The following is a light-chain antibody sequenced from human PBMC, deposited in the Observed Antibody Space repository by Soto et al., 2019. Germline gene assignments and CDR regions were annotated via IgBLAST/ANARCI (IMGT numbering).Light chain of an antibody. CDR3: QQRSNWPLT. J-gene: IGKJ4*01. CDR1: QSVRSL. V-gene: IGKV3-11*01. Sequence: EIVLTQSPATLSLSPGERATLSCRASQSVRSLLAWYQQKPGQAPRLLIYDASNRATGIPARFNGSGSGADFTLTISSLEPEDFAVYYCQQRSNWPLTFGGGTKVEIK. CDR2: DAS.